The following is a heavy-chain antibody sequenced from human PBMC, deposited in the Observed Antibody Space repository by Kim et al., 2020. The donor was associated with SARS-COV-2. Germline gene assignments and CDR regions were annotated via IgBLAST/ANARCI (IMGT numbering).Heavy chain of an antibody. CDR1: GFPFSTYG. CDR2: ISYDGRNK. D-gene: IGHD1-26*01. J-gene: IGHJ4*02. Sequence: GGPLRLSCAASGFPFSTYGIHWVRQVPGKGLEWVALISYDGRNKYYIDSVKGRFTISRDNSKNTLYLQMNSLRDEDTAVYYCTTFGSWGQGTLVTVSS. CDR3: TTFGS. V-gene: IGHV3-30*03.